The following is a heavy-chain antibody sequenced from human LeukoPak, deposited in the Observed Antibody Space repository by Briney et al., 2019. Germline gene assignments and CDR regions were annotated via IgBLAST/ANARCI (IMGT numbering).Heavy chain of an antibody. V-gene: IGHV4-59*01. CDR1: GGSISSYY. CDR3: ARGGRFDYGDY. CDR2: IYYSGST. Sequence: SETLSLTCTVSGGSISSYYWSRIRQPPGKGLEWIGYIYYSGSTNYNPSLKSRVTISVDTSKNQFSLKLSSVTAADTAVYYCARGGRFDYGDYWGQGTLVTVSS. D-gene: IGHD1-26*01. J-gene: IGHJ4*02.